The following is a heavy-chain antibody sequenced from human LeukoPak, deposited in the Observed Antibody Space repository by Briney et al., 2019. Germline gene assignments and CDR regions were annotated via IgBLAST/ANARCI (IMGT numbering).Heavy chain of an antibody. Sequence: SETLSLTCTVSGGSISSYYWSWIRQPPGKGLEWIGYIYYSGSTNYNPSLKSRVTISVNTSKNQFSLKLSSVTAADTAVYYCARDRYGSESYYKSWFDPWGQGTLVTVSS. J-gene: IGHJ5*02. CDR1: GGSISSYY. CDR2: IYYSGST. D-gene: IGHD3-10*01. V-gene: IGHV4-59*12. CDR3: ARDRYGSESYYKSWFDP.